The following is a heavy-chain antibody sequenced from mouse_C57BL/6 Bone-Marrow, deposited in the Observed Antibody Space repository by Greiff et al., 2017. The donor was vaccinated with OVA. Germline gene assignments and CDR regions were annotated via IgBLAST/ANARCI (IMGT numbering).Heavy chain of an antibody. Sequence: VQLQQSGPELVKPGASVKISCKASGYTFTDYYMNWVKQSHGKSLEWIGDINPNNGGTSYNQKFKGKATLTVDKSSSTAYMELRSLTSEDSAVYYCSTARYYAMDYWGQGTSVTVSS. CDR2: INPNNGGT. V-gene: IGHV1-26*01. J-gene: IGHJ4*01. CDR1: GYTFTDYY. D-gene: IGHD3-2*01. CDR3: STARYYAMDY.